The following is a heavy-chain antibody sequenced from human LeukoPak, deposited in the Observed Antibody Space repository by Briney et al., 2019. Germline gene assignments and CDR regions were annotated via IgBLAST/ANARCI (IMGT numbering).Heavy chain of an antibody. CDR2: INWNGGST. V-gene: IGHV3-20*04. CDR3: ARGGASRPDY. Sequence: GGSLRLSCAASGFTFDDYGMSWVRQAPGKGLEWVSGINWNGGSTGYTDSVKGRFTISRDNAKNSLYLQMNTLRAEDTAIYYCARGGASRPDYWGRGTLVSVSS. J-gene: IGHJ4*02. D-gene: IGHD6-6*01. CDR1: GFTFDDYG.